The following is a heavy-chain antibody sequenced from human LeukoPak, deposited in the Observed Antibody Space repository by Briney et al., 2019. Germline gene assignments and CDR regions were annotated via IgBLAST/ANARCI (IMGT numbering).Heavy chain of an antibody. Sequence: NPSETLSLTCTVSGGSISSYYWSWIRQPPGKGLEWIGYIYYSGSTNYNPSLKSRVTISVDTSKNQFSLKLSSVTAADTAVYYCARGTGDRGYPPYYFDYWGQGTLVTVSS. CDR3: ARGTGDRGYPPYYFDY. CDR2: IYYSGST. D-gene: IGHD3-22*01. CDR1: GGSISSYY. V-gene: IGHV4-59*01. J-gene: IGHJ4*02.